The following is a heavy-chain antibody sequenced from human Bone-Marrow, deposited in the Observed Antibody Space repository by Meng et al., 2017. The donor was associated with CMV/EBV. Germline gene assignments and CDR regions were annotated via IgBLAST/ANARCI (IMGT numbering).Heavy chain of an antibody. CDR1: GFTVSTNY. CDR2: LYSGGST. CDR3: ARESSPPLGAPTYYYYYGMDV. Sequence: GESLKISCSASGFTVSTNYMSWVRQTPGKGLEWVTALYSGGSTYYADSVKGRFTISRDNSKNILYLQIDSLRADDTAVYYCARESSPPLGAPTYYYYYGMDVWGQGTTVTVYS. J-gene: IGHJ6*02. D-gene: IGHD3-10*01. V-gene: IGHV3-53*01.